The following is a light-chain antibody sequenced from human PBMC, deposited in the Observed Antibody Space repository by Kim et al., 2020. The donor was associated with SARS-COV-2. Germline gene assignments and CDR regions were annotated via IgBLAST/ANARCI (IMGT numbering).Light chain of an antibody. Sequence: EIVLTQSPGTLSLSPGERATLSCRASQRVSGNFLAWFQQRPGQAPRLLIYGASNRATGIPDRFTGGGSGTDFSLSISRLEPEDFAVYYCQQYGRSPYAFGQGTKLEIK. V-gene: IGKV3-20*01. J-gene: IGKJ2*01. CDR3: QQYGRSPYA. CDR2: GAS. CDR1: QRVSGNF.